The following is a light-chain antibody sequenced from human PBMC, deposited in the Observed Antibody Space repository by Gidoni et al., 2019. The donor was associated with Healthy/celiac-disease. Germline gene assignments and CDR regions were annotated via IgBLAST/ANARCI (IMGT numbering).Light chain of an antibody. CDR2: AAS. J-gene: IGKJ4*01. CDR1: QSISSY. CDR3: QQSYSTLT. Sequence: LQLTQSPSPLSASVGDRVTITCRASQSISSYLNWYQQKPGKAPKLLIYAASSLQSGVPSRFSGSGSGTDFTLTISSLQPEDFATYYCQQSYSTLTFGGGTKVEIK. V-gene: IGKV1-39*01.